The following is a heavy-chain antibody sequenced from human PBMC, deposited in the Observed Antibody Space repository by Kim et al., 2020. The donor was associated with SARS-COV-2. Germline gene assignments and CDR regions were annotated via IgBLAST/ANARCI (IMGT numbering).Heavy chain of an antibody. CDR3: AMGSAVVVKAFDY. V-gene: IGHV6-1*01. J-gene: IGHJ4*02. Sequence: DYAISVKTRITINPDTSMNQFSLHLNSVTPEDTAVYYCAMGSAVVVKAFDYWGQGTLVTVSS. D-gene: IGHD2-21*01.